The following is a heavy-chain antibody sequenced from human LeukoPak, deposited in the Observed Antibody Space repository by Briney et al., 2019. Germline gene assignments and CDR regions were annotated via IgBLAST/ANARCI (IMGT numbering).Heavy chain of an antibody. V-gene: IGHV4-59*08. Sequence: SETLSLTCTVTGGSISSYYWSWIRQPPGKGLEWIGYIYYSGSTNYNPSLKSRVTISVDTSKNQFSLKLSSVTAADTAVYYCARRPPWWGGDLCGMDVGGQGTTVTVSS. J-gene: IGHJ6*02. CDR3: ARRPPWWGGDLCGMDV. D-gene: IGHD2-8*02. CDR2: IYYSGST. CDR1: GGSISSYY.